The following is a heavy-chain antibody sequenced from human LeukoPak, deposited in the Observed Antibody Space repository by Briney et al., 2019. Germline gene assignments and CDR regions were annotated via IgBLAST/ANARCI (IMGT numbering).Heavy chain of an antibody. CDR1: GFTFSGSA. CDR2: IRSRTNTYAT. J-gene: IGHJ6*02. V-gene: IGHV3-73*01. Sequence: GGSLRLSCAASGFTFSGSAMHWVRQASGKGLEWVGRIRSRTNTYATAYAASVKGRFTISIDDSKNTAYLQMNSLKTEDTAVYYCTRGSQSDYYYGMDVWGQGTTVTVSS. CDR3: TRGSQSDYYYGMDV.